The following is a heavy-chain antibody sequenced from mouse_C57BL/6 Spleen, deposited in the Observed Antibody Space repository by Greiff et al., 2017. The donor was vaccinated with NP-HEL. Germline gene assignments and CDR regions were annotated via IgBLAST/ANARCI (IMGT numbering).Heavy chain of an antibody. V-gene: IGHV5-6*01. Sequence: EVKLVESGGDLVKPGGSLKLSCAASGFTFSSYGMSWVRQTPDKRLEWVATISSGGSYTYYPDSVKGRFTISRDNAKNTLYLQMSSLKSEDTAMYYCARHYMGFDYWGQGTTLTVSS. CDR3: ARHYMGFDY. D-gene: IGHD1-1*02. CDR1: GFTFSSYG. J-gene: IGHJ2*01. CDR2: ISSGGSYT.